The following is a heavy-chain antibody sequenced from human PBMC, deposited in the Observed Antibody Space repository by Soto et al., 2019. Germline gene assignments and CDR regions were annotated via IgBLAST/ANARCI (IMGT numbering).Heavy chain of an antibody. CDR1: GGSISSGGYS. CDR3: ATFVGPASRHTDFEC. D-gene: IGHD2-21*02. Sequence: SETLSLTCAVSGGSISSGGYSWSWIRQPPGKGLEWIGYIYHSGSTYYNPSLKSRVTISVDRSKNQCSLKLNSVTAADTAVYYCATFVGPASRHTDFECWGRGTLVVVAS. J-gene: IGHJ4*02. V-gene: IGHV4-30-2*01. CDR2: IYHSGST.